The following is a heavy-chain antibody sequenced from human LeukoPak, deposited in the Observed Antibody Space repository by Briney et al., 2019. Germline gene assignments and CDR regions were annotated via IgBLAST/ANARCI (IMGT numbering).Heavy chain of an antibody. D-gene: IGHD1-1*01. V-gene: IGHV3-66*03. J-gene: IGHJ4*02. Sequence: GGSLRLSCTVSGFTVSSNSMSWVRQAPGKGLEWVSFIYSDNTHYSDSVKGRFTISRDNSKNTLYLQMGSLRAEDMAVYYCARGGTGMYFDYWGQGTLVTVSS. CDR2: IYSDNT. CDR3: ARGGTGMYFDY. CDR1: GFTVSSNS.